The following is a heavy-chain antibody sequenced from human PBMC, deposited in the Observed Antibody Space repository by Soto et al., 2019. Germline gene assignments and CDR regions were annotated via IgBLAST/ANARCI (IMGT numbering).Heavy chain of an antibody. D-gene: IGHD5-12*01. V-gene: IGHV1-18*01. CDR3: ARFLFTRARNPGGYSGYDY. CDR2: ISAYNGNT. J-gene: IGHJ4*02. Sequence: ASVKVSCKASGYTFTSYGISWVRQAPGQGLEWMGWISAYNGNTNYAQKLQGRVTMTTDTSTSTAYMELRSLRSDDTAVYYCARFLFTRARNPGGYSGYDYWGQGTLVTVSS. CDR1: GYTFTSYG.